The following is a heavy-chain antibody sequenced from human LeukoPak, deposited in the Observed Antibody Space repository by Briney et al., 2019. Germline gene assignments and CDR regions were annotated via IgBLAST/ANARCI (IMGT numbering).Heavy chain of an antibody. V-gene: IGHV3-23*01. CDR2: INDNGDGT. J-gene: IGHJ4*02. D-gene: IGHD6-19*01. CDR1: GFTFSSYA. CDR3: ARPRGWSDY. Sequence: GGSLRLSCAASGFTFSSYAMSWVRQAPGKGLKWVSTINDNGDGTYYADSVKGRFTISRDNAKNSLYLQMNSLRAEDTAVYYCARPRGWSDYWGQGTLVTVSS.